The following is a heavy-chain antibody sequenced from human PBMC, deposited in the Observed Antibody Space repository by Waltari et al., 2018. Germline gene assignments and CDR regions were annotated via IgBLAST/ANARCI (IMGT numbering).Heavy chain of an antibody. J-gene: IGHJ4*02. CDR3: ARKGGYDGYYFDY. Sequence: EVQLVESGGGLVKPGGSLRLSCAASGFTFSSYSINWVRQAPGKGLEWVSSISSSSSYIYYADSVKGRFTISRDNAKNSLYLQMNSLRAEDTAVYYCARKGGYDGYYFDYWGQGTLVTVSS. CDR1: GFTFSSYS. D-gene: IGHD5-12*01. CDR2: ISSSSSYI. V-gene: IGHV3-21*01.